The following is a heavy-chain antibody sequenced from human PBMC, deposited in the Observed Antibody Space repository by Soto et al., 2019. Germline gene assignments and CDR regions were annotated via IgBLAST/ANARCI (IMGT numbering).Heavy chain of an antibody. Sequence: QVQLVQSGAEVKKPGASVKVSCKASGYTFTSYGISWVRQAPGQGLEWMGWISAYNGNTNYAQKLQGRVTMTTDTATSTAYMELRRLRSDDTAVYYCSRGASQYSSGWLFDYWGQGTLVTVSS. CDR2: ISAYNGNT. D-gene: IGHD6-19*01. V-gene: IGHV1-18*01. J-gene: IGHJ4*02. CDR1: GYTFTSYG. CDR3: SRGASQYSSGWLFDY.